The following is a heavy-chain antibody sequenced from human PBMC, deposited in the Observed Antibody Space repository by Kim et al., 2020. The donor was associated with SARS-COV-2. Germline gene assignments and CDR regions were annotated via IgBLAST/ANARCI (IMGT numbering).Heavy chain of an antibody. CDR2: ISAYNGNT. D-gene: IGHD3-10*01. Sequence: ASVKVSCKASGYTFTSYGISWVRQAPGQGLEWMGWISAYNGNTNYAQKLQGRVTMTTDTSTSTAYMELRSLRSHDTAVYYCARGLLGRGGYYYYYGMDVWGQGTTVTVSS. CDR1: GYTFTSYG. V-gene: IGHV1-18*01. CDR3: ARGLLGRGGYYYYYGMDV. J-gene: IGHJ6*02.